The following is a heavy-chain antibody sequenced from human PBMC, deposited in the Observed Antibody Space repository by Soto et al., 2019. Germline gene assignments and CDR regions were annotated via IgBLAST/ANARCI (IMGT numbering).Heavy chain of an antibody. J-gene: IGHJ4*02. Sequence: GGSLRLSCVASGFTFSSYGMHWVRQAPGKGLEWVAVISYDGSTKYYADSVKGRFTISRDNSKNTLYLQMNSLRAEDTAVYYCAKVHSYYYGSGSYYNPPDYWGQGTLVTVSS. CDR1: GFTFSSYG. CDR2: ISYDGSTK. D-gene: IGHD3-10*01. CDR3: AKVHSYYYGSGSYYNPPDY. V-gene: IGHV3-30*18.